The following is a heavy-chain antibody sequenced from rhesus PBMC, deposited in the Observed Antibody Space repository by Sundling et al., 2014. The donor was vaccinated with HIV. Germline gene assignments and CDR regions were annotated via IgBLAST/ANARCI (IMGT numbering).Heavy chain of an antibody. V-gene: IGHV4-92*01. D-gene: IGHD3-3*01. Sequence: QVQLQESGPGLVTPSETLSLTCAVSGDSISGGSGWSWIRQPPGKGLEWIGRISGSGGNTDYNPSLKSRVTISTDTSKNHLSLKLSSVTAADTAVYYCARTGPWTGFYSFDYWGQGVLVTVSS. CDR2: ISGSGGNT. CDR3: ARTGPWTGFYSFDY. CDR1: GDSISGGSG. J-gene: IGHJ4*01.